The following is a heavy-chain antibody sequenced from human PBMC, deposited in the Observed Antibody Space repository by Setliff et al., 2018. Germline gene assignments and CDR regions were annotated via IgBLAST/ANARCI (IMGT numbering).Heavy chain of an antibody. J-gene: IGHJ4*02. CDR2: FHTGGAT. CDR1: GGSISSGGFY. D-gene: IGHD3-10*01. CDR3: ARESATIGEFPLYYFDK. Sequence: SETLSLTCSVSGGSISSGGFYWSWIRQSAGRGLEWIGHFHTGGATDYNLSLKSRVTISLDSSKNQFSLGLRSVTAADAAVYFCARESATIGEFPLYYFDKWGQGIPVTVSS. V-gene: IGHV4-61*09.